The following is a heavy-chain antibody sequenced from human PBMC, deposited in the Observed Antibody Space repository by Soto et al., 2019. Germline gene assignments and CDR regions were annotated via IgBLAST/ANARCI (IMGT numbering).Heavy chain of an antibody. CDR3: ARVTTIFGVVTLYYFDY. CDR1: GGSISSYY. V-gene: IGHV4-59*01. CDR2: IYYSGST. J-gene: IGHJ4*02. Sequence: SETLCLTCTVSGGSISSYYWSWIRQPPGKGLEWIGYIYYSGSTNYNPSLKSRVTISVDTSKNQFSLKLSSVTAADTAVYYCARVTTIFGVVTLYYFDYWGQGTLVTVSS. D-gene: IGHD3-3*01.